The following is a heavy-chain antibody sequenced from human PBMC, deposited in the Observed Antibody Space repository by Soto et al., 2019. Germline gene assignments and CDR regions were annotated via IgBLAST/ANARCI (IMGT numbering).Heavy chain of an antibody. Sequence: ETLSLTCAVYGGSFSGYYWSWIRQPPGKGLEWIGEINHSGSTNYNPSLKSRVTISVDTSKNQFSLKLSSVTAADTAVYYCARGRDYYDSSLDFDYWGQGTLVTVSS. V-gene: IGHV4-34*01. CDR3: ARGRDYYDSSLDFDY. CDR2: INHSGST. CDR1: GGSFSGYY. J-gene: IGHJ4*02. D-gene: IGHD3-22*01.